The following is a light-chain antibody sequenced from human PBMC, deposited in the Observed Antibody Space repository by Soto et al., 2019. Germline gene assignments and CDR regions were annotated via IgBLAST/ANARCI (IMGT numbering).Light chain of an antibody. CDR2: DAS. CDR1: QSIGNY. J-gene: IGKJ3*01. Sequence: EIVLTQSPGTLSLSPGEGATLSCRASQSIGNYLAWYQQKPGQAPRLLIYDASKRATGIPARFSGSGSGTDFTLTISSLEPEDFAVYFCQQRSSWFTFGPGTKVDIK. CDR3: QQRSSWFT. V-gene: IGKV3-11*01.